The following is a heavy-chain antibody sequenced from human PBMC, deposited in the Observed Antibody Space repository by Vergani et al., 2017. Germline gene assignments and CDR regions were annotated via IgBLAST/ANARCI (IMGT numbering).Heavy chain of an antibody. CDR3: AREIGELFDAVAFDI. J-gene: IGHJ3*02. CDR2: IWYDGSNK. D-gene: IGHD3-10*01. V-gene: IGHV3-33*01. Sequence: QVQLVESGGGVVQPGRSLRLSCAASGFTFSSYGMHWVRQAPGKGLEWVAVIWYDGSNKYYADSVKGRFTISRDNAKNSLYLQMNSLRAEDTAVYYCAREIGELFDAVAFDIWGQGTMVTVSS. CDR1: GFTFSSYG.